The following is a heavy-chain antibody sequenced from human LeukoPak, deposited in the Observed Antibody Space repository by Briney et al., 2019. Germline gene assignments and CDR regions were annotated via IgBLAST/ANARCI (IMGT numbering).Heavy chain of an antibody. CDR2: ISYDGSDE. CDR3: ARDFTPEWFDIH. D-gene: IGHD3-3*01. J-gene: IGHJ4*02. V-gene: IGHV3-30*04. CDR1: GLAFSSYS. Sequence: GRSLRLSCVASGLAFSSYSMHWVRQAPGKGLEWVGVISYDGSDEYYTDSVKGRFTISRDNSKNTVYLQMNSLRADDTAIYYCARDFTPEWFDIHWGQGTLVTVS.